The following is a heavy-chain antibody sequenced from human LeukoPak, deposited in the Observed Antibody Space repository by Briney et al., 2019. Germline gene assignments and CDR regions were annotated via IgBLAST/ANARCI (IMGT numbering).Heavy chain of an antibody. V-gene: IGHV3-48*03. CDR2: ISSSGSTI. D-gene: IGHD6-13*01. CDR1: GFTFSSYE. Sequence: GGSLRLSCAASGFTFSSYEMNWVRQAPGKGLEWVSYISSSGSTIYYADSVKGRFTISRDNAKNPLYLQMNSLRAEDTAVYYCARVGQQLVRALDYWGQGTLVTVSS. CDR3: ARVGQQLVRALDY. J-gene: IGHJ4*02.